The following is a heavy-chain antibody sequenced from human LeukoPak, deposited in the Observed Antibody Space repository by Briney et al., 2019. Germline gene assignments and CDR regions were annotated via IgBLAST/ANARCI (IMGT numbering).Heavy chain of an antibody. Sequence: ASVKVSCKASGYTFTSYDINWVRQATGQGLEWMGWMNPNSGNTGYAQKFQGRVTMTRNTSISTAYMELSSLRSEDTAVYYCARGPLLGYCSGGSCRSGMDVWGQGTTVTVSS. D-gene: IGHD2-15*01. J-gene: IGHJ6*02. CDR1: GYTFTSYD. CDR2: MNPNSGNT. V-gene: IGHV1-8*01. CDR3: ARGPLLGYCSGGSCRSGMDV.